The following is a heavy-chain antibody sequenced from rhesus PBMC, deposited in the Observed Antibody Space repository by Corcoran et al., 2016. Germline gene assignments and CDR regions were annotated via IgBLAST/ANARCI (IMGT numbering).Heavy chain of an antibody. CDR2: IDGNSAST. CDR3: ARVFFRRFDV. J-gene: IGHJ5-1*01. D-gene: IGHD3-3*01. V-gene: IGHV4-73*01. CDR1: GGSISGSY. Sequence: QVKLQQWGEGLVKPSETLSLTCAVYGGSISGSYWGWFLQPPGKGLEWIGNIDGNSASTNYNPSLKNRVTISKDTSKNQFSLKLSSVTAADTAVYYCARVFFRRFDVWGPGVLVTVSS.